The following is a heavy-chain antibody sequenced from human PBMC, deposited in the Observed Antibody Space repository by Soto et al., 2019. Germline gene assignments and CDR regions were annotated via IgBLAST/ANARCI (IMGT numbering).Heavy chain of an antibody. V-gene: IGHV4-34*01. CDR2: INHSGST. CDR1: GGSFSGYY. CDR3: ARMRELRRSYYYYGMDV. Sequence: QVQLQQWGAGLLKPSETLSLTCAVYGGSFSGYYWSWIRQPPGKGLEWIGEINHSGSTNYTPSLKSRVTISVDTSKNQFSLKLSSVTAADTAVYYCARMRELRRSYYYYGMDVWGQGTTVTVSS. D-gene: IGHD1-26*01. J-gene: IGHJ6*02.